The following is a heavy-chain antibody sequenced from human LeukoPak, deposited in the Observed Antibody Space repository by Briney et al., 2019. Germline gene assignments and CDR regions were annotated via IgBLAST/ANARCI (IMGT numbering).Heavy chain of an antibody. CDR1: GYTFTNYF. CDR2: VNPIGGST. D-gene: IGHD3-22*01. V-gene: IGHV1-46*04. CDR3: ARDFYYFNSSGRHPGGFDS. Sequence: ASVKVSCKASGYTFTNYFIHWVRQAPGQGLEWMGLVNPIGGSTSYAQKLQGRITMTRDMSTSSVSMELSSLRSEDTAVYYCARDFYYFNSSGRHPGGFDSWGQGTLITVSS. J-gene: IGHJ5*01.